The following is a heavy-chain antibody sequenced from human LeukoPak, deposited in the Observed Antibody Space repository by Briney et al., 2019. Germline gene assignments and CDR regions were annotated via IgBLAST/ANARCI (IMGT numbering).Heavy chain of an antibody. CDR2: IYTSGST. CDR1: GGSISSYY. J-gene: IGHJ4*02. Sequence: PSETLSLTCTVSGGSISSYYWSWIRQPAGKGLEWIGRIYTSGSTNYNPSLKSRVTMSVGTSKNQFSLKLSSVTAADTAVYYCARATIFVGSYYFDYWGQGTLVTVSS. V-gene: IGHV4-4*07. D-gene: IGHD3-3*01. CDR3: ARATIFVGSYYFDY.